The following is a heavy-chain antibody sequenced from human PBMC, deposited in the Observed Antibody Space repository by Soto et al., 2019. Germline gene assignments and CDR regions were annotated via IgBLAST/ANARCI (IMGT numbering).Heavy chain of an antibody. J-gene: IGHJ4*02. D-gene: IGHD1-26*01. V-gene: IGHV1-24*01. CDR2: FDPEDGET. CDR1: CYTLTELS. CDR3: ATGAPLYRGNPRGLDY. Sequence: ASVKVSCKVSCYTLTELSMHWARQAPGKGLELMGGFDPEDGETIYAQKLQGRITMTEDTSTDTAYLELSSLRTEDPAVYYCATGAPLYRGNPRGLDYWGQGTLVSVSS.